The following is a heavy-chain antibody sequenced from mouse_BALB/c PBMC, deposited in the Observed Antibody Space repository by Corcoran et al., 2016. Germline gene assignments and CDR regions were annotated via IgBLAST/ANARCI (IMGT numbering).Heavy chain of an antibody. Sequence: EVQLQQSGPELVKPGASVKISCKASGYSFTGYYMHWVKQSHVKSLEWIGRINPYNGATSYNQNFKDKASLTVDKSSSTAYRELHSLTSEDSAVYYGARSDAGTGVDYGGQGTTLTVSS. V-gene: IGHV1-22*01. CDR2: INPYNGAT. J-gene: IGHJ2*01. CDR3: ARSDAGTGVDY. D-gene: IGHD4-1*01. CDR1: GYSFTGYY.